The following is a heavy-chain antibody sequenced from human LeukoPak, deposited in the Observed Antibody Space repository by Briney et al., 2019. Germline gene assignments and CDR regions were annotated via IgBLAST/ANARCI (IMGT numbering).Heavy chain of an antibody. D-gene: IGHD4-23*01. CDR2: IYYSGST. CDR3: ARPSYSSNWSKDY. Sequence: PSETLSLTCTVSGGSISRSTNYWGWIRQPPGKGLEWIGSIYYSGSTYYNPSLKSRVTISVDASKSQFSLKVSSVTAADTAVYYCARPSYSSNWSKDYWGQGTLVTVSS. V-gene: IGHV4-39*01. CDR1: GGSISRSTNY. J-gene: IGHJ4*02.